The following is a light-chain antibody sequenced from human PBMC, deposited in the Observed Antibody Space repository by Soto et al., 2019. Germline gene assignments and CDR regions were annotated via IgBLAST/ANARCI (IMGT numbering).Light chain of an antibody. CDR3: QSYDSTLSERYV. J-gene: IGLJ1*01. CDR1: SSSIGAGYD. V-gene: IGLV1-40*01. Sequence: QSVLTQPPSVSGAPGQRVTISCTGSSSSIGAGYDVHWYQQRPGTAPKLLIFGNSNRPSGVPDRFSGSKSGTSASLTITGLQAEDEGDYYCQSYDSTLSERYVFGSGTKVTVL. CDR2: GNS.